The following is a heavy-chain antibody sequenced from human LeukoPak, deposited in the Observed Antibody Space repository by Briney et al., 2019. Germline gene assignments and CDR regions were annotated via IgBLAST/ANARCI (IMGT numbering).Heavy chain of an antibody. Sequence: GGSLRLSCAASGFTFSDHYMQWVRQAPGKGLEWVGRIRDKANSYSTEYAASVKGRFTISRGDSEKSMYLQMNSLRTEDTAVYYCARERWRSGSYHDAFDIWGQGTLVTVSS. CDR3: ARERWRSGSYHDAFDI. CDR1: GFTFSDHY. CDR2: IRDKANSYST. D-gene: IGHD1-26*01. V-gene: IGHV3-72*01. J-gene: IGHJ3*02.